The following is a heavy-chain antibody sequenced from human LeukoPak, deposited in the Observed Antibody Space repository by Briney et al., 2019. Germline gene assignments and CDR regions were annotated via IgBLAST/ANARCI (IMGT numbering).Heavy chain of an antibody. CDR3: ARGAAGYSYG. Sequence: SETLSLTCTVSGGSISSYYWSWIRQPPGKGLEWIGYIYYSGSTEYNPPLKSRVTISIDTSKNQFSLRLSSVTAADTAVYYCARGAAGYSYGWGQGTLVTVSS. CDR2: IYYSGST. J-gene: IGHJ4*02. CDR1: GGSISSYY. V-gene: IGHV4-59*01. D-gene: IGHD5-18*01.